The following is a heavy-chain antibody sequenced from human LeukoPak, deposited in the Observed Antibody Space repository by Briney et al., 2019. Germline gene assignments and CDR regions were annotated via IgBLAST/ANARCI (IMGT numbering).Heavy chain of an antibody. D-gene: IGHD7-27*01. CDR1: GGSIRSGNYH. CDR3: ARQRRTGDLG. V-gene: IGHV4-30-4*08. CDR2: IYYTGST. Sequence: SETLSLTCTVSGGSIRSGNYHWSWIRQPPGKGLEWIGYIYYTGSTYYNPSLRSRVTISVDTSNNQFSLKLSSVTAADTAVYYCARQRRTGDLGWGQGTLVTVSS. J-gene: IGHJ4*02.